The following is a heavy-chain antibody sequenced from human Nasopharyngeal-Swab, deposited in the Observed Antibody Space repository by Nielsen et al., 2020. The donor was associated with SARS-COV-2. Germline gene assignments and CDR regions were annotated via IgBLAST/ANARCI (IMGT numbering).Heavy chain of an antibody. J-gene: IGHJ4*02. CDR2: ISYDGSNK. V-gene: IGHV3-30*18. D-gene: IGHD3-3*01. CDR3: AKDGSPYYDFWSGYFIYPKYYFDY. Sequence: WIRQPPGKGLEWVAVISYDGSNKYYADSVKGRFTISRDNSKNTLYLQMSSLRAEDTAVYYCAKDGSPYYDFWSGYFIYPKYYFDYWGQGTLVTVSS.